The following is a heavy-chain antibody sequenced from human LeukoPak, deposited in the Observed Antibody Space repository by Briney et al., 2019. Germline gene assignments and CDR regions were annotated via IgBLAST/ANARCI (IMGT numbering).Heavy chain of an antibody. V-gene: IGHV4-34*01. D-gene: IGHD2-2*01. CDR2: INHSGST. CDR3: AGDRSGDCSSTSCYQQGPHYYYYGMDV. Sequence: SETLSLTCAVYGGSFSGYYWSWIRQPPGKGLEWIGEINHSGSTNYNPSLKSRVTISVDTSKNQFSLKLSSVTAADTAVYYCAGDRSGDCSSTSCYQQGPHYYYYGMDVWGQGTTVTVSS. CDR1: GGSFSGYY. J-gene: IGHJ6*02.